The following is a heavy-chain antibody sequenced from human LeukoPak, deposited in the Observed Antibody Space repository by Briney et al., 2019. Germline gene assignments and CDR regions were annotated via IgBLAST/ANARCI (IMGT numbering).Heavy chain of an antibody. V-gene: IGHV4-34*01. CDR3: ASRGGGVVTTGNWFDP. CDR2: INHSGST. D-gene: IGHD3-3*01. J-gene: IGHJ5*02. CDR1: GGSFSGYY. Sequence: SETLPLTCAVYGGSFSGYYWSWIRQPPGKGLEWIGEINHSGSTNYNPSLKSRVTISVDTSKNQFSLKLSSVTAADTAVYYCASRGGGVVTTGNWFDPWGQGTLVTVSS.